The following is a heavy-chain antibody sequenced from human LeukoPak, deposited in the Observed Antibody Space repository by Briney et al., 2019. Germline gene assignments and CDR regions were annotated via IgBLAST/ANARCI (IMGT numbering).Heavy chain of an antibody. J-gene: IGHJ4*02. CDR3: ATEYWYRHDY. D-gene: IGHD6-13*01. CDR2: IDKDGSGT. V-gene: IGHV3-7*01. Sequence: GGSLRLSGATSGFNFNYYFMAWVRQAPGKGLEWLATIDKDGSGTEYIDSVRGRFTISRDNTKKSIHLQMSSLSADDTAVYFCATEYWYRHDYWGQGTLVTVSS. CDR1: GFNFNYYF.